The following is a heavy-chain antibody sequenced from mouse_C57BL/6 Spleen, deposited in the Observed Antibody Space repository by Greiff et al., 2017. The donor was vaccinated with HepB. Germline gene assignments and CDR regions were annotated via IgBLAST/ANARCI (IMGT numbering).Heavy chain of an antibody. Sequence: EVMLVESGGGLVKPGGSLKLSCAASGFTFSDYGMHWVRQAPEKGLEWVAYISSGSSTIYYADTVKGRFTISRDNAKNTLFLQMTSLRSEDTAMYYCARGGRDSSGPFYAMDYWGQGTSVTVSS. D-gene: IGHD3-2*02. CDR2: ISSGSSTI. CDR3: ARGGRDSSGPFYAMDY. CDR1: GFTFSDYG. J-gene: IGHJ4*01. V-gene: IGHV5-17*01.